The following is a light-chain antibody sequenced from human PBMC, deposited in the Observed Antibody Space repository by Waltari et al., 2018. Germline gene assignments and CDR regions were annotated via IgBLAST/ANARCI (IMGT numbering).Light chain of an antibody. Sequence: TQSPGTLSLSPGERATLSCRASQSVSSSYLAWYQQKPGQAPRLLIYGASSRATGIPDRFSGSGSGTDFTLTISRLEPEDFAVYYCQQYGSSPLTFGPGTKVDIK. J-gene: IGKJ3*01. CDR3: QQYGSSPLT. V-gene: IGKV3-20*01. CDR2: GAS. CDR1: QSVSSSY.